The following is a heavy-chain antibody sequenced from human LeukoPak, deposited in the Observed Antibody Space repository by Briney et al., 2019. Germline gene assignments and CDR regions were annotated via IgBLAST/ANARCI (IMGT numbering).Heavy chain of an antibody. V-gene: IGHV3-11*01. Sequence: GGSLRLSCAASGFTFSNYYMTWIRQAHGKGLQWISFISDSGNTIYYADSVEGQFTISRDNAKNSLYLQMHSLRAEDTAMYYCARSTLPGRSGRTEFFQHWGQGTLVTVSS. D-gene: IGHD6-19*01. J-gene: IGHJ1*01. CDR2: ISDSGNTI. CDR3: ARSTLPGRSGRTEFFQH. CDR1: GFTFSNYY.